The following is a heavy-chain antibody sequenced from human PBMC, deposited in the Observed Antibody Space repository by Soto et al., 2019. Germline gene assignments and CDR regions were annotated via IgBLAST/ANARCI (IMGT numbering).Heavy chain of an antibody. Sequence: QVQLVQSGAEVKKPGASLKVSCKASGYTFSSYGISWVRQAPGQGLEWMGWISAYTGKKNYAQKLQGRVTMTTDTYTSTAYMEVRSLRSDDTAVYYCARDLDSGSYYFDYWGQGTLVTVSS. CDR2: ISAYTGKK. CDR3: ARDLDSGSYYFDY. J-gene: IGHJ4*02. D-gene: IGHD1-26*01. CDR1: GYTFSSYG. V-gene: IGHV1-18*04.